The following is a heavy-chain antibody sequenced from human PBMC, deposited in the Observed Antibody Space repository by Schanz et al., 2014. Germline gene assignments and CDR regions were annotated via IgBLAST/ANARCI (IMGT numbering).Heavy chain of an antibody. Sequence: EVQLLESGGTVVQPGGSLRLACAASGFNFNTYAMSWVRQAPGKGLEWVSGLTEGGGGTYYTDAVKGRFTISRDSSKNTLYLQMNSLRADDTAVYYCAKSKSQLPLFDYCAQGTLVTVSS. CDR2: LTEGGGGT. CDR3: AKSKSQLPLFDY. D-gene: IGHD2-21*01. CDR1: GFNFNTYA. V-gene: IGHV3-23*01. J-gene: IGHJ4*02.